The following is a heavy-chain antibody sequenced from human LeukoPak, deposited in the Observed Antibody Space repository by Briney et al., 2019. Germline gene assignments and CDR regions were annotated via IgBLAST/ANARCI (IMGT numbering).Heavy chain of an antibody. Sequence: GGSLRLSCAASGFTFSSYSMNWVRQAPGKGLEWVSSISSSGSYIYYADSVKGRFTISRDNAKNSLYLQMNSLRAEDTAVYYCARDSGSYWGGYYFDYWGQGTLVTVSS. CDR2: ISSSGSYI. CDR3: ARDSGSYWGGYYFDY. V-gene: IGHV3-21*01. D-gene: IGHD1-26*01. J-gene: IGHJ4*02. CDR1: GFTFSSYS.